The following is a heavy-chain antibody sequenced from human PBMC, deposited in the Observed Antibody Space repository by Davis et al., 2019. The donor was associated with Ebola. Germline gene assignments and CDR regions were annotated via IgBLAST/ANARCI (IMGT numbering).Heavy chain of an antibody. V-gene: IGHV5-51*01. D-gene: IGHD3-3*01. J-gene: IGHJ4*02. CDR1: GYGFTNYW. CDR3: ARGYGFWSGYYSPDY. CDR2: IYPYDSDT. Sequence: GESLKISCKNSGYGFTNYWIGWVRQMPGRGLEWMGIIYPYDSDTRYSPSFQGPVTISADKSISTAYLQWSSLKASDTAMYYCARGYGFWSGYYSPDYWGQGTLVTVSS.